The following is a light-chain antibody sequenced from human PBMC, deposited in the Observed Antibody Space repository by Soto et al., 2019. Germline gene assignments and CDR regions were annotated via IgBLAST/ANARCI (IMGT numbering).Light chain of an antibody. CDR1: SSDVGGYDY. Sequence: QLVLTQPPSASGSPGQSVTISCTGTSSDVGGYDYVPWYQHHPGKAPKLMIYEVSKRPSGVPDRFSGSKSGNTASLTVSGLQAEDEADYYCSSYAGSSSLVFGGGTKLTVL. V-gene: IGLV2-8*01. J-gene: IGLJ2*01. CDR3: SSYAGSSSLV. CDR2: EVS.